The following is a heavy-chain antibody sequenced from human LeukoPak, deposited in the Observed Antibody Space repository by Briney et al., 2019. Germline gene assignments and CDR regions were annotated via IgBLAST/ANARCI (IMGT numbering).Heavy chain of an antibody. J-gene: IGHJ4*02. CDR3: AKEYQYRSSSPFDY. V-gene: IGHV3-30*18. CDR1: GFTFSSYG. Sequence: GGSLRLSCAASGFTFSSYGMHWVRQAPGKGLEWVAVISYDGSNKYYADSVKGRFTISRDNSKNTLYLQMNSLRAEDTAVYYCAKEYQYRSSSPFDYWGQGTLVTVSS. D-gene: IGHD6-6*01. CDR2: ISYDGSNK.